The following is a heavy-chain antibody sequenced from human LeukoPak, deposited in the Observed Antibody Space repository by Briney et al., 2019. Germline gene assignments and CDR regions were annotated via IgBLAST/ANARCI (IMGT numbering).Heavy chain of an antibody. CDR1: GFTFSSYW. CDR3: AKDKRGFRYSSVGYYGMDV. CDR2: IKQDGSEK. V-gene: IGHV3-7*03. J-gene: IGHJ6*02. Sequence: GGSLRLSCAASGFTFSSYWMSWVRQAPGKGLEWVANIKQDGSEKYYVDSVKGRFTISRDNAKNSLYLQMNSLRAEDTALYYCAKDKRGFRYSSVGYYGMDVWGQGTTVTVSS. D-gene: IGHD6-19*01.